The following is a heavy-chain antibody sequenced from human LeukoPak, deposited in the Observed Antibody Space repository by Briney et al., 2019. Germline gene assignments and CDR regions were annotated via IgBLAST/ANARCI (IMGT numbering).Heavy chain of an antibody. V-gene: IGHV3-21*01. J-gene: IGHJ2*01. CDR2: ISSSSSYI. CDR1: GFTFSSYN. Sequence: PGGSLRLSCAASGFTFSSYNMNWVRQAPGKGLEWVSSISSSSSYIYYADSVKGRFTISRDNAKNSLYLQMNSLRAEDTAMYYCARDDAVGATTYWYFDLWGRGTLVTVSS. CDR3: ARDDAVGATTYWYFDL. D-gene: IGHD1-26*01.